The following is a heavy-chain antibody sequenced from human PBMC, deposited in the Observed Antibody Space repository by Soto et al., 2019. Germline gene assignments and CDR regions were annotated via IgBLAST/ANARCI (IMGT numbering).Heavy chain of an antibody. J-gene: IGHJ4*02. D-gene: IGHD3-10*01. V-gene: IGHV1-3*01. CDR3: ARENYDGSGLPYYFDY. Sequence: QVQLVQSGAEVKKPGASVKVSCKASGYTFTSYAMHWVRQAPGQRLEWMGWINAGNGNTKYSQKFQGRVTITRDTSASTAYRELSSLRSEDTAVYYCARENYDGSGLPYYFDYWGQGTLVTVSS. CDR2: INAGNGNT. CDR1: GYTFTSYA.